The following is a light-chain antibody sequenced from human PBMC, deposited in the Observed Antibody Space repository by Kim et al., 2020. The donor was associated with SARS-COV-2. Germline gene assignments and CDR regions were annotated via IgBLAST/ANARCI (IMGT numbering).Light chain of an antibody. J-gene: IGLJ3*02. CDR2: GNR. CDR1: SSNIGANYG. V-gene: IGLV1-40*01. CDR3: HSYDSSLRIL. Sequence: QPVLTQPPSVSGAPGQRVTISCTGSSSNIGANYGVHWYQQVPGKAPRLLVNGNRDRPSGVPDRFSASRSGTSASLAITGLQAEDEADYYCHSYDSSLRILFGGGTQLTVL.